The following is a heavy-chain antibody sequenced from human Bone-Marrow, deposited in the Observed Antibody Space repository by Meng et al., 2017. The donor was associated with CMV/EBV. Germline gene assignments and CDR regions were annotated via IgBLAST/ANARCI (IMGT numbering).Heavy chain of an antibody. V-gene: IGHV3-30-3*01. CDR2: ISYDGSNK. CDR3: ARDYDFWSGYQRTMVYYYGMYV. CDR1: GFTFSSYA. J-gene: IGHJ6*02. Sequence: GESLKISCAASGFTFSSYAMHWVRQAPGKGLEWVAVISYDGSNKYYADSVKGRFTISRDNSKNTLYLQMNSLRAEDTAVYYCARDYDFWSGYQRTMVYYYGMYVWGQGTTVTVSS. D-gene: IGHD3-3*01.